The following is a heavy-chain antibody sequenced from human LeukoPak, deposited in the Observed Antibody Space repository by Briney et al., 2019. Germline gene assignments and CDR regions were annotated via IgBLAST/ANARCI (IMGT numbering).Heavy chain of an antibody. Sequence: PSETLSLTCTVSGVSISSGDYYWSWIRQPPGKGLEWIGYIYYSGSTYYNPSLKSRVTISVDTSKNQFSLKLSSVTAADTAVYYCARDSTVTLAYGMDVWGQGTTVTVSS. J-gene: IGHJ6*02. V-gene: IGHV4-30-4*01. CDR1: GVSISSGDYY. D-gene: IGHD4-17*01. CDR2: IYYSGST. CDR3: ARDSTVTLAYGMDV.